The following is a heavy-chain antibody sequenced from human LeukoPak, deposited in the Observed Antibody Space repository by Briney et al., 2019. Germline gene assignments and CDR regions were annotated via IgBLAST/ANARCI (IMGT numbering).Heavy chain of an antibody. CDR3: ARAVGSTTRFYYMDV. CDR1: GGSISSTSYY. CDR2: IYYSGTI. V-gene: IGHV4-39*01. Sequence: PSETLSLTCTVSGGSISSTSYYWGWIRQPPGKGLEWIGSIYYSGTIYYNPSLKSRLTISVDTSKNQFSLKLSSVTAADTAVYFCARAVGSTTRFYYMDVWGKGTTVTVSS. J-gene: IGHJ6*03. D-gene: IGHD1-7*01.